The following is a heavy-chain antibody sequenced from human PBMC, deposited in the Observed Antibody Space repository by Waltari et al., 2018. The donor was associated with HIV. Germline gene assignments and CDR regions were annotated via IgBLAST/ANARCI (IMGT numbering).Heavy chain of an antibody. CDR1: GESFSCFY. CDR2: IHHSSST. V-gene: IGHV4-34*01. D-gene: IGHD2-15*01. Sequence: QVQLQQWGPGPLKSSETLSPTCAVHGESFSCFYLNLNPQPPGKGLEWIGEIHHSSSTNYNVSLKSRVTISADTSKNQFSLKVSSVTAADTAEYFCARGISVARYMDVCDKGTTVTVSS. J-gene: IGHJ6*03. CDR3: ARGISVARYMDV.